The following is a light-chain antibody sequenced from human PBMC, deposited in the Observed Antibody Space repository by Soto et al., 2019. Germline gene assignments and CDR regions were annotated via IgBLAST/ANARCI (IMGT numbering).Light chain of an antibody. CDR1: RSVRSY. J-gene: IGKJ1*01. CDR2: DTS. V-gene: IGKV3-11*01. Sequence: IVLTQSPATLSLSPGERATLSCRASRSVRSYLAWYQQKPGQAPRLLISDTSKRATCIPARFSGAGSGTDFTLTITSLEPEDSAVYYCQHRNNWPREWTFGQGTKVEIK. CDR3: QHRNNWPREWT.